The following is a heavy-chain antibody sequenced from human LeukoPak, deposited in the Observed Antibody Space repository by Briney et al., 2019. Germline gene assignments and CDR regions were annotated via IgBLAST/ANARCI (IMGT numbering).Heavy chain of an antibody. CDR2: INHSGST. Sequence: SETLSLTCAVYGGSFSGYYWSWIRQPPGKGLEWIGEINHSGSTNCNPSLKSRVTISVDTSKNQFSLKLSSVTAADTAVYYCARVRSGSRGPLDYWGQGILVTVSS. J-gene: IGHJ4*02. V-gene: IGHV4-34*01. CDR1: GGSFSGYY. CDR3: ARVRSGSRGPLDY. D-gene: IGHD1-26*01.